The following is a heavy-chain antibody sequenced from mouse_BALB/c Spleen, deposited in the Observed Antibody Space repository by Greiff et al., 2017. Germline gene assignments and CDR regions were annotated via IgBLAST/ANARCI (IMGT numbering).Heavy chain of an antibody. CDR3: ARGDYGAMDY. V-gene: IGHV5-17*02. Sequence: VQLKESGGGLVQPGGSRKLSCAASGFTFSSFGMHWVRQAPEKGLEWVAYISSGSSTIYYADTVKGRFTISRDNPKNTLFLQMTSLRSEDTAMYYCARGDYGAMDYWGQGTSVTVSS. CDR2: ISSGSSTI. D-gene: IGHD1-1*01. J-gene: IGHJ4*01. CDR1: GFTFSSFG.